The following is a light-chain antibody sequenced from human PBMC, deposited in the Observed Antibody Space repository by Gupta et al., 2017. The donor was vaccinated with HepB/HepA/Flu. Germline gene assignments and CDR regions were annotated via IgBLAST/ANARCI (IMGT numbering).Light chain of an antibody. V-gene: IGKV1-39*01. CDR3: HQRDRTPWMST. CDR2: GAS. J-gene: IGKJ2*01. CDR1: QSISSH. Sequence: DIQMTQSPSSLSASVGDRVTITCRASQSISSHLNWYQKKPRKAPKLLIYGASSLQRGVTSRFSGSGDGTDFNITISSRQPEDFASYYCHQRDRTPWMSTFGQGTKLEIK.